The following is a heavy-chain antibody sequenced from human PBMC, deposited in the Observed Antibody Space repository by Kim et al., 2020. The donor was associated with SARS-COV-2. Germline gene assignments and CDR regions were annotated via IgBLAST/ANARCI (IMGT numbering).Heavy chain of an antibody. CDR2: ISSSIDYT. CDR1: GFTFSDYY. V-gene: IGHV3-11*05. Sequence: GGSLRLSCAASGFTFSDYYMSWIRQAPGKGLEWVSYISSSIDYTNYADSLKDRFTISRDNAKNSLYLQMNSLRADDTAVYYCARVSLGSSSWYYFDYWGQGTLVTVSS. CDR3: ARVSLGSSSWYYFDY. D-gene: IGHD6-13*01. J-gene: IGHJ4*02.